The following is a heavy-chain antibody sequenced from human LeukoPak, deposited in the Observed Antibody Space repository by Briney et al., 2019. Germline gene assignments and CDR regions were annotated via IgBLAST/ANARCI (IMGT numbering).Heavy chain of an antibody. CDR3: ARLIRGYDFWSGQGAMDV. CDR1: GGSISSGDYY. Sequence: PSQTLSLTCTVSGGSISSGDYYWSWIRQPPGKGLEWIGYIYYSGSTYYNPSLKSRVTISVDTSKNQFSLKLSSVTAADTAVYYCARLIRGYDFWSGQGAMDVWGQGTTVTVSS. D-gene: IGHD3-3*01. J-gene: IGHJ6*02. V-gene: IGHV4-30-4*01. CDR2: IYYSGST.